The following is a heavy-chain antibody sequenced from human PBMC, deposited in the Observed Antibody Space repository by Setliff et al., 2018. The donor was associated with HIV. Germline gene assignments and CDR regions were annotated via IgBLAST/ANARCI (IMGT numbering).Heavy chain of an antibody. V-gene: IGHV4-34*01. CDR3: ARGKGGLVGPAEFDY. J-gene: IGHJ4*02. CDR1: GGSFSGYH. Sequence: SETLSLTCAVSGGSFSGYHWHWIRQFPGKGLEWIGEINPTGNTQYNPSLKSRVTMSEETSKNQFSLKLKSVTAADTAIYFCARGKGGLVGPAEFDYWGPGTLVTVSS. CDR2: INPTGNT. D-gene: IGHD1-26*01.